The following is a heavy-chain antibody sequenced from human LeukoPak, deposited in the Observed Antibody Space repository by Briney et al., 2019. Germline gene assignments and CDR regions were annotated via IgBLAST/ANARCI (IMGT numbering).Heavy chain of an antibody. CDR2: IYYSGST. D-gene: IGHD3-10*01. CDR1: GGSISSYY. J-gene: IGHJ4*02. Sequence: ASETLSLTCTVSGGSISSYYWSWIRQPPGKGLEWIGYIYYSGSTNYNPSLKSRVTISVDTSKNQFSLKLSSVTAADTAVYYCARAGFGDRYFDYWGQGTLVTVSS. CDR3: ARAGFGDRYFDY. V-gene: IGHV4-59*01.